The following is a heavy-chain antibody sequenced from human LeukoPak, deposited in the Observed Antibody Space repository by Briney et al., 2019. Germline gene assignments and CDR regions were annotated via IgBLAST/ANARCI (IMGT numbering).Heavy chain of an antibody. V-gene: IGHV4-34*01. D-gene: IGHD2/OR15-2a*01. CDR2: INHSGST. J-gene: IGHJ6*02. CDR1: GGSFSGYY. CDR3: ARSYDNREYFYYGMDV. Sequence: PSETLSLTCAVYGGSFSGYYWSWIRQPPGKGLEWIGEINHSGSTDYNPSLRSRATISLDTSKNQFSLRLTSVTAADTAVYYCARSYDNREYFYYGMDVWGQGTTVTVSS.